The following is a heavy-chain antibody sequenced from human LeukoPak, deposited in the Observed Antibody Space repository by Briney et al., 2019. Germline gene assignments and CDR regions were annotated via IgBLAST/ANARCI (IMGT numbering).Heavy chain of an antibody. CDR2: INHSGST. CDR1: GGSFSGYY. Sequence: KTSETLSLTCAVYGGSFSGYYWSWIRQPPGKGLEWIGEINHSGSTNYNPSLKSRVTISIDTSKNQFSLKVSSVTAADTAVYYCARRGWGYDILTGYSARYYYYYMDVWGKGTTVTVSS. CDR3: ARRGWGYDILTGYSARYYYYYMDV. J-gene: IGHJ6*03. V-gene: IGHV4-34*01. D-gene: IGHD3-9*01.